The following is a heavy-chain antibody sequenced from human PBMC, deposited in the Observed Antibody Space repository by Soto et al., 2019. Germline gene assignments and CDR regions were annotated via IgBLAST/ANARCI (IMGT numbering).Heavy chain of an antibody. J-gene: IGHJ2*01. CDR1: GGSISSYY. D-gene: IGHD2-15*01. Sequence: SSETLSLTCTASGGSISSYYWSWIRQPAGKGLEWIGRIYTSGSTNYNPSLKSRVTMSVDTSKNQFSLKLSSVTAADTAVCYCARDPNCSGGSCDGSWYFDLWGRGTLVTVSS. CDR3: ARDPNCSGGSCDGSWYFDL. CDR2: IYTSGST. V-gene: IGHV4-4*07.